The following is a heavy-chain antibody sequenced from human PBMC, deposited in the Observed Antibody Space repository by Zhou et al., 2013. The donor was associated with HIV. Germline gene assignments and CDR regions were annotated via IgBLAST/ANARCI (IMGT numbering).Heavy chain of an antibody. V-gene: IGHV1-69*05. CDR1: GGTFSSYA. CDR3: GIVVFDRSDY. J-gene: IGHJ4*02. D-gene: IGHD3-9*01. CDR2: IIPIFGTA. Sequence: QVQLVQSGAEVKKPGSSVKVSCKASGGTFSSYAISWVRQAPGQGLEYMGGIIPIFGTANYAQKVQGRVTMTTDTSTSTAYMELRSLRSDDTAVYYCGIVVFDRSDYWGQGTLVTVSS.